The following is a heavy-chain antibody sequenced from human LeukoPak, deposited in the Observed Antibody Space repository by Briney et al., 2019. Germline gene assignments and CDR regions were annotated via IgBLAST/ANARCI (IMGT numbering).Heavy chain of an antibody. CDR3: ARDYYGDYGLLDY. CDR2: IIPIFGTA. J-gene: IGHJ4*02. Sequence: SVKVSCKASGGTFSSYAISWVRQAPGQGLEWMGGIIPIFGTANYAQKFQGRVTITTDESTSTASMELSSLRSEDTAVYYCARDYYGDYGLLDYWGQGTLVTVSS. D-gene: IGHD4-17*01. CDR1: GGTFSSYA. V-gene: IGHV1-69*05.